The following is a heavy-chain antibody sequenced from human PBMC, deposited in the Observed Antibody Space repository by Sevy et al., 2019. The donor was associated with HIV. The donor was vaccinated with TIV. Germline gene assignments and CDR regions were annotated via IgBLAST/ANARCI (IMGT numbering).Heavy chain of an antibody. D-gene: IGHD3-3*01. CDR1: GFTFGDYA. J-gene: IGHJ6*03. CDR2: IRSKAYGGTT. CDR3: TRGPRRSGYDPSYFYYMDV. Sequence: GGSLRLSCTASGFTFGDYAMSWFRQAPGKGLEWVGFIRSKAYGGTTENAGSVKGRFTISREDSKSIAYLQMNSLKTEDIAAYYGTRGPRRSGYDPSYFYYMDVWGKGTTVTVSS. V-gene: IGHV3-49*03.